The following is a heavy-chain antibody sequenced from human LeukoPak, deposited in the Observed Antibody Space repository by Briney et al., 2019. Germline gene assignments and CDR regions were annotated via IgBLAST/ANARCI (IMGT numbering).Heavy chain of an antibody. CDR1: GFIFSSYS. CDR2: ISSSSSYM. Sequence: GGSLRLSCAASGFIFSSYSMNWVRQAPGKGLEWVSSISSSSSYMYYADSVKGRFTISRDNAKNTLNLQMNSLRAEDTAVYYCARDLGQYYDTSDNWFDPWGQGTLVTVSS. J-gene: IGHJ5*02. CDR3: ARDLGQYYDTSDNWFDP. V-gene: IGHV3-21*01. D-gene: IGHD3-22*01.